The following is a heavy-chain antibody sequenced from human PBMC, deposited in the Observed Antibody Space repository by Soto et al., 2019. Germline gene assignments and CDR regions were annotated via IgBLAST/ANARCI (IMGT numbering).Heavy chain of an antibody. J-gene: IGHJ4*02. Sequence: AGGSLRLSCAASGFTFSSYAMSWVRQAPGKGLEWVSAISGSGGSTYYADSVKGRFTISRDNSKNTLYLQMNSLRAEDTAVYYCAKIQEMATIRKFSAYYFDYWGQGTLVTVSS. D-gene: IGHD5-12*01. V-gene: IGHV3-23*01. CDR1: GFTFSSYA. CDR2: ISGSGGST. CDR3: AKIQEMATIRKFSAYYFDY.